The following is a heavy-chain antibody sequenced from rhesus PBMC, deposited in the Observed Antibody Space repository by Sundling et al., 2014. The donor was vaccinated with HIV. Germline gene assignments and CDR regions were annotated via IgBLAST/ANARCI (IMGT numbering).Heavy chain of an antibody. CDR1: GGSISDFY. CDR3: ARNPYSSDWSTIVAAGPMDY. J-gene: IGHJ4*01. CDR2: IGGYSGNT. Sequence: QMQLQESGPGLVKPSETLSLTCAVSGGSISDFYCNWIRQPPGKGLEWIGYIGGYSGNTYYKPSLKSRVTISTDTSKKQFSLKLSSVTAADTAVYYCARNPYSSDWSTIVAAGPMDYWGQGVLVTVSS. D-gene: IGHD6-31*01. V-gene: IGHV4-165*02.